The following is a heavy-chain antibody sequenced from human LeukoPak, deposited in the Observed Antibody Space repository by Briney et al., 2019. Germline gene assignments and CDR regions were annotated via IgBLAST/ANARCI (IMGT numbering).Heavy chain of an antibody. V-gene: IGHV4-31*03. CDR1: GGSIGSGGYY. J-gene: IGHJ6*02. CDR2: IYYSGST. CDR3: ARGYNIAAEYYYYYYGMDV. D-gene: IGHD6-6*01. Sequence: PSQTLSLTCTVSGGSIGSGGYYWSWIRQHPGKGLEWIGYIYYSGSTYYNPSLKSRVTISVDTSKNQFSLKLSSVTAADTAVYYCARGYNIAAEYYYYYYGMDVWGQGTTVTVSS.